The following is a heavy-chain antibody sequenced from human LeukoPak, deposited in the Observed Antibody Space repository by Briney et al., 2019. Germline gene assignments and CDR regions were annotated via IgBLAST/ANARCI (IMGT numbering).Heavy chain of an antibody. V-gene: IGHV3-66*01. CDR1: GFTFSSYA. J-gene: IGHJ4*02. Sequence: QAGGSLRLSCAASGFTFSSYAMSWVRQAPGKGLEWVSGIYTGGTTYYTDSVKGRFTISRDNPNNTLYLQMHSLRAEDTAVYYCAREISRFGIWGQGTLVTVSS. D-gene: IGHD3-16*01. CDR3: AREISRFGI. CDR2: IYTGGTT.